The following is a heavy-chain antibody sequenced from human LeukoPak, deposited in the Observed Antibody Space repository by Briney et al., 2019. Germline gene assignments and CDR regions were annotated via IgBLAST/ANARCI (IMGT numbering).Heavy chain of an antibody. D-gene: IGHD5-24*01. J-gene: IGHJ4*02. CDR3: ARVEMATIYIL. CDR2: IYYSGST. Sequence: SETLSLTCTVPGGSISSYYWNWIRQPPGKGLEWIGYIYYSGSTNYNPSLKSRVTISVETSKNQFSLKPSSVTPADTAVYYCARVEMATIYILWGQGTLVTVSS. V-gene: IGHV4-59*01. CDR1: GGSISSYY.